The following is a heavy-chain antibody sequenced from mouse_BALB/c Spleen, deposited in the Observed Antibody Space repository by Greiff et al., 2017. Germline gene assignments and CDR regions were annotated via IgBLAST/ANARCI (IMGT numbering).Heavy chain of an antibody. D-gene: IGHD2-4*01. CDR2: ISTYYGDA. CDR1: GYTFTDYA. Sequence: QVQLKESGAELVRPGVSVKISCKGSGYTFTDYAMHWVKQSHAKSLEWIGVISTYYGDASYNQKFKGKATMTVDKSSSTAYMELARLTSEDSAIYYCARSTMITTGYFDVWGAGTTVTVAS. V-gene: IGHV1S137*01. CDR3: ARSTMITTGYFDV. J-gene: IGHJ1*01.